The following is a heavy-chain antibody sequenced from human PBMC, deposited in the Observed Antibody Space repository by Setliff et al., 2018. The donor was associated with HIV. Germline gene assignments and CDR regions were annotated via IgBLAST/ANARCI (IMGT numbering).Heavy chain of an antibody. V-gene: IGHV3-30*02. J-gene: IGHJ4*02. CDR2: IRYDGSNK. D-gene: IGHD3-22*01. CDR1: GFIFSSYG. Sequence: GESLKISCAASGFIFSSYGMHWVRQAPGKGLEWVAFIRYDGSNKYYADSVKGRFTISRDNSKNTLYLQMNSLRAEDTAVYYCATIVESSGYYGGNYFDFWGRGSLVTVSS. CDR3: ATIVESSGYYGGNYFDF.